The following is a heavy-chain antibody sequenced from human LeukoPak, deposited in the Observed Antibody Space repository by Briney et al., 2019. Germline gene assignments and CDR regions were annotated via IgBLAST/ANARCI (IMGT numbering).Heavy chain of an antibody. Sequence: SETLSLTCTVSGGSISSYYWSWIRQPPGKGLEWIWYIYYSGSTNYNPSLKSRVTISVDTSKNQFSLKLSSVTAADTAVYYCARDSSGYYRGWFDPWGQGTLVTVSS. CDR3: ARDSSGYYRGWFDP. J-gene: IGHJ5*02. D-gene: IGHD3-22*01. V-gene: IGHV4-59*01. CDR1: GGSISSYY. CDR2: IYYSGST.